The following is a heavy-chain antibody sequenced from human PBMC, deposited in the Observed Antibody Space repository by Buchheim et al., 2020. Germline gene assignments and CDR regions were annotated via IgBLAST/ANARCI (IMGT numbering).Heavy chain of an antibody. CDR2: IYYSGST. CDR3: ARGRLSRYCSGGSCYGRVDY. CDR1: GGSVSSGSYY. J-gene: IGHJ4*02. V-gene: IGHV4-61*01. Sequence: QVQLQESGPGLVKPSETLSLTCTASGGSVSSGSYYWSWIRQPPGKGLEWIGYIYYSGSTNYNPSLKSRVTISVDTSKNQFSLKLSSVTAADTAVYYCARGRLSRYCSGGSCYGRVDYWGQGTL. D-gene: IGHD2-15*01.